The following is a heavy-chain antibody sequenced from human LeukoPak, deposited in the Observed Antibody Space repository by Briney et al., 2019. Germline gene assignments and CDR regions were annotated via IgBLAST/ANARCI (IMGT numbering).Heavy chain of an antibody. CDR2: IHDTGST. CDR3: ARFSSGCSTSSCYLTY. Sequence: SETLSLTCSVSGGSLSSHYWSCIRPPPGKGLELIGHIHDTGSTFYNPSLRGRVTISLDTSNNQFSLKLTSMTAADTAVYYCARFSSGCSTSSCYLTYWGQGTLVTVS. V-gene: IGHV4-59*11. J-gene: IGHJ4*02. D-gene: IGHD2-2*01. CDR1: GGSLSSHY.